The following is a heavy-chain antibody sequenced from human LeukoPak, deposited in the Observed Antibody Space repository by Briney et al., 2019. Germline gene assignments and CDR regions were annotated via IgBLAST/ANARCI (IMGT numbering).Heavy chain of an antibody. CDR1: GYIFSIYA. Sequence: ASVKASCKASGYIFSIYAMIWVRQAPGQGLELMGWINTNTGNPTYAQGFTGRFVFSLDTSVSTAYLQISSLKTEDTAVYYCARDYTLTVGTTTYFQHWGQGTLVTVSS. CDR2: INTNTGNP. CDR3: ARDYTLTVGTTTYFQH. V-gene: IGHV7-4-1*02. D-gene: IGHD1-26*01. J-gene: IGHJ1*01.